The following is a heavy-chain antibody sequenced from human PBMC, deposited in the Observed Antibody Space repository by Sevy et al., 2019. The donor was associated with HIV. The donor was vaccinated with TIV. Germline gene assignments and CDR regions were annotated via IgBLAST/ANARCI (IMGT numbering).Heavy chain of an antibody. Sequence: GGSLRLSCAASGFTFSSYGMHWVRQAPGKGLEWVAVISYDGTNKYYADSVKGRFTISRDNSKNTLYLQMNILRDEDTAVYYCAKDNCISTSCYNDYYYGMDVWGQGTTVTVSS. CDR2: ISYDGTNK. CDR1: GFTFSSYG. J-gene: IGHJ6*02. V-gene: IGHV3-30*18. CDR3: AKDNCISTSCYNDYYYGMDV. D-gene: IGHD2-2*01.